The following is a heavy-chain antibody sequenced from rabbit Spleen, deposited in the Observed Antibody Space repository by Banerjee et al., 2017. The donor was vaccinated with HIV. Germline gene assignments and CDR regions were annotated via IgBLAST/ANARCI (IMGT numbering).Heavy chain of an antibody. Sequence: EQLVESGGGLVQPEGSLTLTCKASGFSFSNKAVMCWVRQAPGKGLEWIACINAVTGKAVYASWAKGRFTFSKTSSTTVTLQMTSLTVADTATYFCARDTGSSFSTYGMDLWGPGTLVTVS. CDR1: GFSFSNKAV. J-gene: IGHJ6*01. D-gene: IGHD8-1*01. CDR2: INAVTGKA. V-gene: IGHV1S45*01. CDR3: ARDTGSSFSTYGMDL.